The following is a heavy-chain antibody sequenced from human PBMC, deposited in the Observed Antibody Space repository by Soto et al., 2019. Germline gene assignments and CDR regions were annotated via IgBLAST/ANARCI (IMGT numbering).Heavy chain of an antibody. J-gene: IGHJ5*02. CDR2: ISGSGGST. Sequence: GGSLRLSCAASGFTFSSYAMSWVRQAPGKGLEWVSAISGSGGSTYYADSVKGRFTISRDNSENTLYLQMNSLRAEDTAVYYCAKSGVAARPVIGFDPWGQGTLVTVSS. D-gene: IGHD6-6*01. CDR3: AKSGVAARPVIGFDP. CDR1: GFTFSSYA. V-gene: IGHV3-23*01.